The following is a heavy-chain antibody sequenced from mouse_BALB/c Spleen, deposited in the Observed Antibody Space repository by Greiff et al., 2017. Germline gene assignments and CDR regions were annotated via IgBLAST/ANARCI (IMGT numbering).Heavy chain of an antibody. Sequence: EVQLQESGPGLVKPSQSLSLTCTVTGYSITSDYAWNWIRQFPGNKLEWMGYISYSGSTSYNPSLKSRISITRDTSKNQFFLQLNSVTTEDTATYYCARGDGPPWFAYWGQGTLVTVSA. CDR3: ARGDGPPWFAY. CDR2: ISYSGST. CDR1: GYSITSDYA. J-gene: IGHJ3*01. V-gene: IGHV3-2*02. D-gene: IGHD2-3*01.